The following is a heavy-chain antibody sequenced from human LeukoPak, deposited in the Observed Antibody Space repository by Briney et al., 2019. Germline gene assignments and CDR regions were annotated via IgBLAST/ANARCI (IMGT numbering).Heavy chain of an antibody. Sequence: GGSLRLSCAASGFPFSSYGMHWVRQAPGKGLEWVAVIWYDGSNKYYADSVKGRFTISRDNSKNTLYLQMNSLRAEDTAVYYCAREGDCSSTSCYFDYWGQGTLVTVSS. CDR3: AREGDCSSTSCYFDY. CDR2: IWYDGSNK. D-gene: IGHD2-2*01. V-gene: IGHV3-33*01. CDR1: GFPFSSYG. J-gene: IGHJ4*02.